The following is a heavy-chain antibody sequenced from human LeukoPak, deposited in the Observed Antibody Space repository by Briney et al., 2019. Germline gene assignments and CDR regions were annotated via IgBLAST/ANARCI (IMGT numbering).Heavy chain of an antibody. Sequence: ASVKVSCKASGYTFTCYYMHWVRQAPGQGLEWMGWINPNSGGTNYAQKFQGRVTMTRDTSISTAYMELSRLRSDDTAVYYCARDRVAPKGIYRLHRFDPWGQGTLVTVSS. CDR1: GYTFTCYY. J-gene: IGHJ5*02. D-gene: IGHD1-14*01. CDR3: ARDRVAPKGIYRLHRFDP. CDR2: INPNSGGT. V-gene: IGHV1-2*02.